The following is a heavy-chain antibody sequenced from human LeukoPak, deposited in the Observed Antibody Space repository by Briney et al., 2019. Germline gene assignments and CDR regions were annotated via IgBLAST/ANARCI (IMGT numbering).Heavy chain of an antibody. V-gene: IGHV1-2*02. CDR3: AARSHPFDY. Sequence: ASVKVSCKTSGYTFTAYYIHWVRQAPGQGLEWMGWLTPGSGVTNYAQKFQGRVTMTRDTSITTAYMELSSLRSDDTAVYFCAARSHPFDYWGQGTLVTVSS. CDR2: LTPGSGVT. J-gene: IGHJ4*02. CDR1: GYTFTAYY.